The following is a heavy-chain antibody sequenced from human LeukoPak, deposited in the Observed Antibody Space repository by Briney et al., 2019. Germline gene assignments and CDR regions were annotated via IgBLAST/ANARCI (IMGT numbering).Heavy chain of an antibody. CDR2: INPDGRDT. Sequence: GGSLRLSCVVSGFTFNRCWMNWVRQAPWKGLEWVAHINPDGRDTHYVDSVKGRFTISRDNAQNSMYLQMNSLRVEDTAVYYCTSWGDTTAEYFQRWGQGTLVTVSS. CDR3: TSWGDTTAEYFQR. V-gene: IGHV3-7*01. D-gene: IGHD2-21*02. J-gene: IGHJ1*01. CDR1: GFTFNRCW.